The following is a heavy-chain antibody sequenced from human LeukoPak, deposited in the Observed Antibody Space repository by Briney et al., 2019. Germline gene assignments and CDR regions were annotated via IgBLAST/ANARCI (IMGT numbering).Heavy chain of an antibody. Sequence: ASVKVSCKASGYIFTGYYMHWVRQAPGQGLGWMGWINPNSGGTNYAQKFQGRVTMTRDTSINTAYMELRSLRSDDTAVYYCARDADCSGENCYEYFRHWGQGTLVTVSP. V-gene: IGHV1-2*02. D-gene: IGHD2-15*01. CDR1: GYIFTGYY. CDR3: ARDADCSGENCYEYFRH. J-gene: IGHJ1*01. CDR2: INPNSGGT.